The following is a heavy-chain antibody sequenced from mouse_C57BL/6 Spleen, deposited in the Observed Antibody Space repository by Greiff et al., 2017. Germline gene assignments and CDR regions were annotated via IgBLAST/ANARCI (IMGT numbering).Heavy chain of an antibody. CDR1: GYAFSSSW. CDR2: IYPGDGDT. CDR3: AGNDGYRYFDV. J-gene: IGHJ1*03. D-gene: IGHD2-3*01. V-gene: IGHV1-82*01. Sequence: QVQLQQSGPELVKPGASVKISCKASGYAFSSSWMNWVKQRPGKGLEWIGRIYPGDGDTNYNGKFKGKATLTADKSSSTAYMQLSSLTSEDSAVYYCAGNDGYRYFDVWGTGTTVTVSS.